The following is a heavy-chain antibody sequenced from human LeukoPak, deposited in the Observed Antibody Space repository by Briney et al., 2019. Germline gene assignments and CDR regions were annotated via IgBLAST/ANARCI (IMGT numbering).Heavy chain of an antibody. CDR2: ISSSGDRT. CDR3: AVRTRGSYFDY. D-gene: IGHD1-26*01. V-gene: IGHV3-23*01. CDR1: GFTFSTYA. Sequence: GGSLRLSCAASGFTFSTYAMSWVRQAPGKGLEWVSGISSSGDRTFYGDSVKGRFTISRDNSKNTLYLQLNSLRAEDTAAYHCAVRTRGSYFDYWGQGALVTVSS. J-gene: IGHJ4*02.